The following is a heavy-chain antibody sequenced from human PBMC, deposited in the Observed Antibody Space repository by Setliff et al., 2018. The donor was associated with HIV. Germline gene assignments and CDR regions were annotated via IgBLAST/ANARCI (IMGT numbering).Heavy chain of an antibody. Sequence: SETLSLTCTVSGGSISNSDFYWGWIRQSPGKGLEWIGSIYYNDGKTYYNAALRSRVTISADTSKNQFSLKLNSVTAADTAVYYCASRIYYYDSSRVLREEGFDPWGQGTLVTVSS. J-gene: IGHJ5*02. V-gene: IGHV4-39*01. CDR3: ASRIYYYDSSRVLREEGFDP. CDR1: GGSISNSDFY. D-gene: IGHD3-22*01. CDR2: IYYNDGKT.